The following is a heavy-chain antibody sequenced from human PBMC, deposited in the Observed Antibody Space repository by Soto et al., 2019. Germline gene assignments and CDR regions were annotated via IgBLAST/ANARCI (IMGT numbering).Heavy chain of an antibody. CDR2: IIPLFGTT. D-gene: IGHD6-13*01. CDR1: VGTFSSYA. V-gene: IGHV1-69*13. J-gene: IGHJ5*02. Sequence: SVKVCCKASVGTFSSYAISWVRQAPGRGLEWMGGIIPLFGTTNYAQKFRGRVTVTADESTSTVYMELRSLRFEDTAVYYCARAHGSSWYNWFDHWGQGTLVTVSS. CDR3: ARAHGSSWYNWFDH.